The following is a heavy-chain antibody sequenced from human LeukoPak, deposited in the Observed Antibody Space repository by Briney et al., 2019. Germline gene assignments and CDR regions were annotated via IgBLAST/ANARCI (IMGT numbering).Heavy chain of an antibody. V-gene: IGHV3-7*01. Sequence: GGSLRLSCEASGFTLGNYWMSWVRQAPGRGLEWVANIQHEGNEKYYLDSVTGRFTISRDNAKNSLDLQITSLRVEDTAVYYCARWATSFDLWGRGTLVTVSS. CDR3: ARWATSFDL. J-gene: IGHJ4*02. CDR1: GFTLGNYW. CDR2: IQHEGNEK. D-gene: IGHD6-6*01.